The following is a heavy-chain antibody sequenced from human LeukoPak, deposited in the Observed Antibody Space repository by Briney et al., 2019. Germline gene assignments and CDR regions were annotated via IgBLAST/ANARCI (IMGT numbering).Heavy chain of an antibody. J-gene: IGHJ4*02. CDR2: ISSDGTNI. Sequence: PGGSLRLSCAASGFSFRSSWMHWVRQAPGRGPVWVSRISSDGTNIRYADSVRGRFTVSRDNAKNTLYLQMNSLRVEDSAEYYCAREWGGSGPTSHDYWGQGTLVTVSS. V-gene: IGHV3-74*01. CDR1: GFSFRSSW. CDR3: AREWGGSGPTSHDY. D-gene: IGHD3-16*01.